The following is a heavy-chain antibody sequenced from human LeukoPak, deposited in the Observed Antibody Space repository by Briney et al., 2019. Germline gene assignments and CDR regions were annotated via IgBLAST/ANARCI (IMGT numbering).Heavy chain of an antibody. CDR1: GFTFSSYE. V-gene: IGHV3-48*03. D-gene: IGHD6-13*01. J-gene: IGHJ4*02. CDR3: AIGLFEEQQPY. CDR2: ISSSGTTI. Sequence: TGGSLRLSCAASGFTFSSYEMNWVRQAPGKGLEWVSYISSSGTTIYYADSVKGRFIISRDNAKNSLYLQMNSLRAEDTAVYYCAIGLFEEQQPYWGQGTLVTVSS.